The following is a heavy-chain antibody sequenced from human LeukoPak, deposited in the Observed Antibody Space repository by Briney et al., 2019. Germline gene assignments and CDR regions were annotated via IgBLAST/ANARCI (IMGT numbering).Heavy chain of an antibody. CDR1: ASTFSRSY. Sequence: AGGSLRLSCAASASTFSRSYMGWVRQAPGKGLEGVALMRLAGSVTYYVESVKGRFTISSDNTKNLLYLHMNNLRADDTAVYYCVIDRGARWGQGTLVTVSS. CDR3: VIDRGAR. V-gene: IGHV3-7*01. J-gene: IGHJ4*02. CDR2: MRLAGSVT.